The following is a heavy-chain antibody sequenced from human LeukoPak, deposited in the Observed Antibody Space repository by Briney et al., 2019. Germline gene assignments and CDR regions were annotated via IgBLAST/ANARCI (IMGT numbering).Heavy chain of an antibody. V-gene: IGHV3-23*01. CDR1: GFTFSTYA. D-gene: IGHD5-24*01. CDR3: ARRDGYNK. CDR2: ISGSGGST. J-gene: IGHJ4*02. Sequence: PGGSLRLSCAASGFTFSTYAMSWVRQAPGKGLEWVSAISGSGGSTYYADSVKGRFTISRDNSNNTLYPQMNSLRAEDTAVYYCARRDGYNKWGQGTLVTVSS.